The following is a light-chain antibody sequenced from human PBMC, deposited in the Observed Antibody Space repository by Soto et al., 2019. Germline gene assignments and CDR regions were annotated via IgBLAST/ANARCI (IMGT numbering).Light chain of an antibody. Sequence: QSALTQPASVSGSPGQSITISCIGTSSDVGAYDLVSWYQQHPGTAPRLMIYEVNKRPSGVPDRFSGSKSGNTASLTVSGLQAEDEADYYCSSYAGSSNVFGTGTKVTVL. CDR1: SSDVGAYDL. J-gene: IGLJ1*01. CDR2: EVN. V-gene: IGLV2-14*02. CDR3: SSYAGSSNV.